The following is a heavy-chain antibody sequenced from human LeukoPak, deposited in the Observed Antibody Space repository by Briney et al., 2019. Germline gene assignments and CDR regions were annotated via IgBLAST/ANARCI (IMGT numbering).Heavy chain of an antibody. CDR3: ARDVWLDYYDSSGYYAPSDY. D-gene: IGHD3-22*01. J-gene: IGHJ4*02. Sequence: GGSLRLSCAAFGFSFSRHAMSWVRQTPGKGLEWVSTISGNGGNTFYSDSVKGRFTISRDNSKNTLYLQMNSLRAEDTAVYYCARDVWLDYYDSSGYYAPSDYWGQGTLVTVSS. V-gene: IGHV3-23*01. CDR1: GFSFSRHA. CDR2: ISGNGGNT.